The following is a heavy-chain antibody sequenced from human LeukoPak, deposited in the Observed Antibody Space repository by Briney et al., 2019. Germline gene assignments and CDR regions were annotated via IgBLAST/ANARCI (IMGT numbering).Heavy chain of an antibody. CDR3: ARDLYGDYAGDY. CDR2: ISSSSSYI. V-gene: IGHV3-21*01. D-gene: IGHD4-17*01. CDR1: GFTFTSYS. J-gene: IGHJ4*02. Sequence: GGPLRLSCAASGFTFTSYSMNWVRQAPGKGLEWVSSISSSSSYIYYADSVKGRFTISRDNAKNSLYLQMNSLRAEDTAVYYCARDLYGDYAGDYWGQGTLVTVSS.